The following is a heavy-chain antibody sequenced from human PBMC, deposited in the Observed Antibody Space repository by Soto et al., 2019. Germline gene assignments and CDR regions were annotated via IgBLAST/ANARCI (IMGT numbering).Heavy chain of an antibody. Sequence: SETLSLTCAVSGGSISSTNWWSWVRQPPGKGLEWIGEIYHSGSTNYNPSLKSRVTISVDKSENQFSLKLSSVTAADTAVYYCARVGVVAATFGYYYGMDVWGQGTTVTVSS. D-gene: IGHD2-15*01. CDR2: IYHSGST. CDR3: ARVGVVAATFGYYYGMDV. V-gene: IGHV4-4*02. J-gene: IGHJ6*02. CDR1: GGSISSTNW.